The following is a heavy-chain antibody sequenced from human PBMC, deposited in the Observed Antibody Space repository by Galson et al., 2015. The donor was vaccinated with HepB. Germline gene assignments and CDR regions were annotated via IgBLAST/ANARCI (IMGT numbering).Heavy chain of an antibody. V-gene: IGHV1-69*04. Sequence: SVKVSCKASGGTFSSYAISWVRQAPGQGLEWMGRIIPILGIANYAQKFQGRVTITADKSTSTAYMELSSLRSEDTAVYYCARSYYYDSSGYYYFDYWGQGTLVTVSS. CDR2: IIPILGIA. J-gene: IGHJ4*02. D-gene: IGHD3-22*01. CDR1: GGTFSSYA. CDR3: ARSYYYDSSGYYYFDY.